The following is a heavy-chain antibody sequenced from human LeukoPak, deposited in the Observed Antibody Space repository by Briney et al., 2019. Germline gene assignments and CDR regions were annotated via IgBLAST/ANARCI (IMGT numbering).Heavy chain of an antibody. J-gene: IGHJ4*02. CDR1: GFTFSSYS. Sequence: PGGSLRLSCAASGFTFSSYSMNWVRQAPGKGLEWVSSISSSSSYIYYADSVKGQFTISRDNAKNSLYLQMNSLRAEDTAVYYCARDLHIAAAGSPFDYWGQGTLVTVSS. D-gene: IGHD6-13*01. CDR2: ISSSSSYI. V-gene: IGHV3-21*01. CDR3: ARDLHIAAAGSPFDY.